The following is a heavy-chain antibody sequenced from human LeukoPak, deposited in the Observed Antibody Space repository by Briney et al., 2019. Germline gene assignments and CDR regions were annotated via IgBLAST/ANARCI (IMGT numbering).Heavy chain of an antibody. D-gene: IGHD4/OR15-4a*01. Sequence: SETLCLTCTVSGGSLSSNSWSWIRQAPGKGLEWFGYIYDSGSTQYNPSLQSRFRMSVDTSKNQFSLKLISATATDTAVYYCARLEYGGNNSSFDLWGRGTLVTVS. V-gene: IGHV4-59*08. CDR3: ARLEYGGNNSSFDL. CDR2: IYDSGST. J-gene: IGHJ2*01. CDR1: GGSLSSNS.